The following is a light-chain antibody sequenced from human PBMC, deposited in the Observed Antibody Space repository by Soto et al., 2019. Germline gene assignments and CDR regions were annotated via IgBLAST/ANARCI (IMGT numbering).Light chain of an antibody. CDR1: SSDVGAYNY. CDR2: DVT. V-gene: IGLV2-14*01. J-gene: IGLJ3*02. CDR3: SSYTTSGTWV. Sequence: QSVLTQPASVSGSPGQSITISCTGTSSDVGAYNYVSWYQQHPGKAPKLMIYDVTNRPSGVSNRFSGSKSGNTASLTISGLQAEDEADYYCSSYTTSGTWVFGGGTKLTVL.